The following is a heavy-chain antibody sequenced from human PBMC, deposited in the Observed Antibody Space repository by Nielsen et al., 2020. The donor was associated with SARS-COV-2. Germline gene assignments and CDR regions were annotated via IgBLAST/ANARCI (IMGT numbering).Heavy chain of an antibody. J-gene: IGHJ4*02. CDR1: GGSISSNTHY. CDR2: VHYSENT. V-gene: IGHV4-39*01. Sequence: SETLSLTCTVSGGSISSNTHYWDWIRQHPGKGLEWLGSVHYSENTYYNPSLKSRVTISVDTPKNQVSLKLSSVTAADTAVYYCARRLAYSSSSGDFDSWGQGTLVTVSS. CDR3: ARRLAYSSSSGDFDS. D-gene: IGHD6-6*01.